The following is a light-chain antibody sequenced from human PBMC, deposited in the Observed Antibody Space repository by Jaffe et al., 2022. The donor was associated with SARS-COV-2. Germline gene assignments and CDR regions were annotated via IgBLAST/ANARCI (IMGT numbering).Light chain of an antibody. V-gene: IGKV4-1*01. CDR2: WAS. Sequence: DIVMTQSPDSLAVSLGERATINCKSSQSVLYSSNSKNYLAWYQQKPGQPPKLLIYWASTRESGVPDRFSGSGSGTDFTLTISSLQAEDVAVYYCQQYSSTPLTFGQGTKLEIK. CDR3: QQYSSTPLT. J-gene: IGKJ2*01. CDR1: QSVLYSSNSKNY.